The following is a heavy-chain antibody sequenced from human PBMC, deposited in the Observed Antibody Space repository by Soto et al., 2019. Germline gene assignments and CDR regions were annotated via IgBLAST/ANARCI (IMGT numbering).Heavy chain of an antibody. Sequence: QVQLQESGPGLVKPSQTLSLTCTVSGGPISSGGYYWSWIRQHPEKGLEWIGYLFYSGTSNYHPSLKGRVTISLDMSKNQFSTKLSSATAADTAVYYCASGVYDRSGWGYFDHWGQGTLVTASS. CDR3: ASGVYDRSGWGYFDH. J-gene: IGHJ4*02. CDR2: LFYSGTS. V-gene: IGHV4-31*03. D-gene: IGHD3-22*01. CDR1: GGPISSGGYY.